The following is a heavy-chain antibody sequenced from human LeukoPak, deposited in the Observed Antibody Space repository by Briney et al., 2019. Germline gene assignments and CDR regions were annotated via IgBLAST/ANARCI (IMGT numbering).Heavy chain of an antibody. J-gene: IGHJ4*02. CDR2: ISYDGSNK. CDR1: GFTFSSYG. V-gene: IGHV3-30*18. CDR3: AKGYGSGSGGIDY. D-gene: IGHD3-10*01. Sequence: GRSLRPSCAASGFTFSSYGMHWVRQAPGKGLEWLAVISYDGSNKYYADSVKGRFPTPRDNSKNTLYLQMNSLRAEDTAVYYCAKGYGSGSGGIDYWGEGTLVTVSS.